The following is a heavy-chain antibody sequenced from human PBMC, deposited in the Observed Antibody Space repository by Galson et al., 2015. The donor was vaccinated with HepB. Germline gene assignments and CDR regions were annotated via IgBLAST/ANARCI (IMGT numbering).Heavy chain of an antibody. Sequence: SLRLSCAASGFTFKNYGMHWVRQAPGKGLEWVSLIWNDGTQKHYADSVKGRFTISRDNFRNTLFLQMNSLRVEDTAVYYCARVALHGQLVPYYYYYIDVRGKGTTVTVSS. J-gene: IGHJ6*03. V-gene: IGHV3-33*01. CDR2: IWNDGTQK. CDR3: ARVALHGQLVPYYYYYIDV. CDR1: GFTFKNYG. D-gene: IGHD6-6*01.